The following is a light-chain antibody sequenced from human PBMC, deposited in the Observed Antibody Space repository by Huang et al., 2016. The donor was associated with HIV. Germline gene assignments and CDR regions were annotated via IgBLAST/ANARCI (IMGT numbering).Light chain of an antibody. V-gene: IGKV1-39*01. J-gene: IGKJ1*01. CDR1: QSITTY. CDR2: RSS. Sequence: DIQMTQSPSSLSASVGDRVTITCRASQSITTYLNWYQQKSGKAPKLLIYRSSTLQRGVPSRFSGSGSGTDFTLTINNLQPEDFAAYYCQQSYSAPPWTFGQGTRVEIK. CDR3: QQSYSAPPWT.